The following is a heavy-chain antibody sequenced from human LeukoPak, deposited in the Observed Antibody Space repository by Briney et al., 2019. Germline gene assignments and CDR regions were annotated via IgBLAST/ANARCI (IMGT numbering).Heavy chain of an antibody. CDR3: AKEVYWAYFYDSSGFYEGDH. D-gene: IGHD3-22*01. V-gene: IGHV3-23*01. CDR2: IGGSGGRT. CDR1: GFTFSSYA. Sequence: GGSLRLSCAASGFTFSSYAMSWVRQAPGKGLESVSAIGGSGGRTNYADSVKGRFTISRDNSKNTLYLQMNSLRAEDTAVYYCAKEVYWAYFYDSSGFYEGDHWGQGTLVTVSS. J-gene: IGHJ4*02.